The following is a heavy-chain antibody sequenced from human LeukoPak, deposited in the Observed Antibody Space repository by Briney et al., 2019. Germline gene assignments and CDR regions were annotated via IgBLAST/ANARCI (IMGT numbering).Heavy chain of an antibody. CDR1: GYTFTSYY. V-gene: IGHV1-46*01. Sequence: ASVKVSCKASGYTFTSYYMHWVRQAPGQGLEWMGIINPSGGTTSYAQKFQGRVTMTRDTSTSTVYMELSSLRSEDTAVYYCARGWVDTAMVLVDDAFDIWGQGTMVTVPS. D-gene: IGHD5-18*01. CDR2: INPSGGTT. CDR3: ARGWVDTAMVLVDDAFDI. J-gene: IGHJ3*02.